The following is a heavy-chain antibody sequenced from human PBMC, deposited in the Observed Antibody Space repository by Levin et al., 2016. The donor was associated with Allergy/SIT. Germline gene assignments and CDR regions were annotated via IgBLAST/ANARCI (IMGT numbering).Heavy chain of an antibody. Sequence: GESLKISCKGSGYSFTSYWIGWVRQMPGKGLEWMGIIYPGDSDTRYSPSFQGQVTISADKSISTAYLQWSSLKASDTAMYYCARLVVRGVKGSSRYYYYGMDVWGQGTTVTVSS. CDR3: ARLVVRGVKGSSRYYYYGMDV. D-gene: IGHD3-10*01. J-gene: IGHJ6*02. CDR1: GYSFTSYW. V-gene: IGHV5-51*01. CDR2: IYPGDSDT.